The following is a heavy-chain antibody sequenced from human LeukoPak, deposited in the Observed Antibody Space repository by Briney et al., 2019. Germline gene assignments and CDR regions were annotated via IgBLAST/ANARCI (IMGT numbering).Heavy chain of an antibody. CDR1: GGSISSGGYY. J-gene: IGHJ4*02. V-gene: IGHV4-30-4*01. CDR3: ASMVRGVINLDH. CDR2: IYYSGST. D-gene: IGHD3-10*01. Sequence: SQTLSLTCTVSGGSISSGGYYWSWIRQPPDKGLEYIGYIYYSGSTYYNPSLKSRVTISIDTSKNQFSLKLSSVTATDTAVYYCASMVRGVINLDHWGQGTLVTVSS.